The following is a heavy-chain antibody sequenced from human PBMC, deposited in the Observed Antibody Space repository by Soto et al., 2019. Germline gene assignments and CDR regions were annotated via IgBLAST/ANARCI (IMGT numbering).Heavy chain of an antibody. J-gene: IGHJ4*02. Sequence: LRLSCAASGFTFRSYWMSWVRQAPGKGLEWVANIKQDGSEKYYVDSVKGRFTISRDNAKNSLYLQMNSLRAEDTAVYYCARAPRRITGTTKRGPLDYWGQGTLVTVSS. CDR2: IKQDGSEK. V-gene: IGHV3-7*03. CDR3: ARAPRRITGTTKRGPLDY. D-gene: IGHD1-7*01. CDR1: GFTFRSYW.